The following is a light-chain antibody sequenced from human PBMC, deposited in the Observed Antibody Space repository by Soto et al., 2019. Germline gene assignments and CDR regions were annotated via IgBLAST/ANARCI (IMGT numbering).Light chain of an antibody. J-gene: IGKJ2*01. CDR2: ETS. V-gene: IGKV1-5*03. CDR3: QNSHV. CDR1: SSITTW. Sequence: QLIQSPSTLSASVGDRVKITCRGTSSITTWLAWYQQKRGKAPTLLIYETSVLPTGVPSRFSGTGSETEFALTIDSLQPYDVVTHYFQNSHVFGHGTKVEI.